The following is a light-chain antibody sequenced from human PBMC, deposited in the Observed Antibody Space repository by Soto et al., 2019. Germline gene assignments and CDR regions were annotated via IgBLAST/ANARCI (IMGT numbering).Light chain of an antibody. CDR3: LQLYNFSWT. V-gene: IGKV1-12*01. CDR1: QGITNW. J-gene: IGKJ1*01. Sequence: DIQLTQSPSYVSTSAGDRGTITCRASQGITNWLAWYQQKPGKAPKLLIFAASNLQSGVPARFSGSGSGTDFTLTISRLQPEDFATYYCLQLYNFSWTFGQGTKVDIK. CDR2: AAS.